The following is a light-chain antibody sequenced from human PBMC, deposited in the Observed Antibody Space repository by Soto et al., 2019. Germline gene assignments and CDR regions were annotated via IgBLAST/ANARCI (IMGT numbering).Light chain of an antibody. CDR2: AAS. J-gene: IGKJ2*01. V-gene: IGKV1-39*01. Sequence: DIQMTQSPSSLSASVGDRVTISCRASQTIANYLNWYQHKPGNAPKLLIYAASSLPTGVPSRFSGSGSGTDFTLTINSLQPEDFATYFCHQSHSSPYTFGQGTRIEIK. CDR3: HQSHSSPYT. CDR1: QTIANY.